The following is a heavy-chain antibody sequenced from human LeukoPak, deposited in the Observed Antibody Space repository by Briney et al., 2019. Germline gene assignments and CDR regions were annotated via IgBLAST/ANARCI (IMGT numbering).Heavy chain of an antibody. J-gene: IGHJ1*01. V-gene: IGHV4-34*01. CDR3: ARPPSVFWGGYSPPPEYFHH. Sequence: PLETLSLTCAVYGGSFSGYYWSWIRQPPGKGLEWIGEINHSGSTNYNPSLKSRVTISVDTSKNQFSLKLSSVTAADTAGYYCARPPSVFWGGYSPPPEYFHHGARGPLVTVSA. D-gene: IGHD3-3*01. CDR1: GGSFSGYY. CDR2: INHSGST.